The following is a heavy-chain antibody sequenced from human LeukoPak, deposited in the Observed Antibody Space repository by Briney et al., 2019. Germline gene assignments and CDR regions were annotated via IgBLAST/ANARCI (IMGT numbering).Heavy chain of an antibody. Sequence: PSETLSLTCTVSGGSISSGGHYWSWLRQHPGKGLEWIGYIYYSGSTYYNPSLKSRVTISVDTSKNQFSLKLSSVTAADTAVYYCARGSGYCSSTSCYDAFDIWGQGTMVTVSS. CDR1: GGSISSGGHY. D-gene: IGHD2-2*01. CDR2: IYYSGST. J-gene: IGHJ3*02. V-gene: IGHV4-31*03. CDR3: ARGSGYCSSTSCYDAFDI.